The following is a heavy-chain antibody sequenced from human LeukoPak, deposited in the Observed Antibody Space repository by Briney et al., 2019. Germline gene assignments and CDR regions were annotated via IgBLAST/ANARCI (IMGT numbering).Heavy chain of an antibody. CDR3: AKNGPAAITLFAFDI. CDR1: GFTFSSYS. D-gene: IGHD2-2*01. CDR2: ISGSDGST. J-gene: IGHJ3*02. Sequence: GASLKLSCTASGFTFSSYSMSWVRQAPGQGLEWVASISGSDGSTYYADSVKGRFTISRDNSKNTAYLQLNSLRAEDTAVYYCAKNGPAAITLFAFDIWGQGTMVTVSS. V-gene: IGHV3-23*01.